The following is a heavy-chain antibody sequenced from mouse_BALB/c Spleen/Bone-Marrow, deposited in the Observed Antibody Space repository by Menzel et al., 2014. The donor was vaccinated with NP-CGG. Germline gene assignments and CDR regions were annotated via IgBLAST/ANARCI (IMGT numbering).Heavy chain of an antibody. J-gene: IGHJ4*01. V-gene: IGHV14-3*02. Sequence: EVQLQQSGAVLVEPGASVTLSSTASGFNVKDTYMQWVKQRPEQGLERIGRIDPANGNTQYDPKFQGKATITADTSSNTSYLQLSSLTSEDTAVYYCARWEYYAMDYWGQGTSVTVSS. D-gene: IGHD4-1*01. CDR1: GFNVKDTY. CDR2: IDPANGNT. CDR3: ARWEYYAMDY.